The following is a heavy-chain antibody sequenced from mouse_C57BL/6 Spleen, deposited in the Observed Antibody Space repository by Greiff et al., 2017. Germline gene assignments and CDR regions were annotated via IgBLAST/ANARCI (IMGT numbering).Heavy chain of an antibody. J-gene: IGHJ1*03. CDR2: FYPGSGSI. CDR1: GYTFTEYT. CDR3: ARHEDRSYDYGWYFDG. Sequence: QVQLKQSGAELVKPGASVKLSCKASGYTFTEYTIHWVKQRSGQGLEWIGWFYPGSGSIKYNEKFKDKATLTADKSSSTVYMELSRLTSEDSAVYFCARHEDRSYDYGWYFDGWGTGTTVTVSS. D-gene: IGHD2-4*01. V-gene: IGHV1-62-2*01.